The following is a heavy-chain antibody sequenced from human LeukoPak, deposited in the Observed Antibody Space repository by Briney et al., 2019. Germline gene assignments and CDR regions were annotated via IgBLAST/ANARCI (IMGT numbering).Heavy chain of an antibody. CDR1: GFTFSSFW. D-gene: IGHD2-8*02. CDR2: ISTDGSST. J-gene: IGHJ5*02. V-gene: IGHV3-74*01. CDR3: AKPPGGQWFDP. Sequence: PGGSLRLSCAASGFTFSSFWIHWVRQGPGKGLVWVSRISTDGSSTYYADSVKGRFTISRDNSKNTLYLQMNSLRAEDTAVYYCAKPPGGQWFDPWGQGTLVTVSS.